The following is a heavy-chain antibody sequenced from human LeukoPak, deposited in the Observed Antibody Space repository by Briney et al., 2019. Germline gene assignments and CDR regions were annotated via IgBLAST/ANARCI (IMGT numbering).Heavy chain of an antibody. CDR2: IKQDGSEK. V-gene: IGHV3-7*03. Sequence: PGGSLRLSCAASGFTFSSYWMSWVRQAPGKGLEWVANIKQDGSEKYYVDSVKGRFTISRDNSKNTLYLQMNSLRAEDTAVYYCAYLMLRYSSGFDYWGQGTLVTVSS. CDR1: GFTFSSYW. CDR3: AYLMLRYSSGFDY. D-gene: IGHD6-19*01. J-gene: IGHJ4*02.